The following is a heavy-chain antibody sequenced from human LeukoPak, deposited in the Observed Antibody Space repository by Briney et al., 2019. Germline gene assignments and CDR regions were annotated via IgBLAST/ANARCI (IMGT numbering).Heavy chain of an antibody. J-gene: IGHJ4*02. V-gene: IGHV1-2*02. Sequence: GASVKVSCKASGYTFTGYYIHWVRQAPGQGLEWMGWINPNSDGTNYAQKFQRRVTMTRDTSISTAYMELSRLISDDTAVYYCARDRRRDGYNSFDYWAQGTLVTVSS. CDR3: ARDRRRDGYNSFDY. CDR2: INPNSDGT. CDR1: GYTFTGYY. D-gene: IGHD5-24*01.